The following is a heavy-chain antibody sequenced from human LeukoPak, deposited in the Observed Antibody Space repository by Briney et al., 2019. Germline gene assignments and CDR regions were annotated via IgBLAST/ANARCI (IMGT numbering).Heavy chain of an antibody. Sequence: PGGSLRLSCAASGFTFSSYAMHWVRQAPGKGLEYVSAISSNGGSTYYANSVKGRFTISRDNSKDTLYLQMGSLRAEDMAVYYCARRALRYFDWSLGEDYFDYWGQGTLVTVSS. D-gene: IGHD3-9*01. J-gene: IGHJ4*02. CDR2: ISSNGGST. V-gene: IGHV3-64*01. CDR1: GFTFSSYA. CDR3: ARRALRYFDWSLGEDYFDY.